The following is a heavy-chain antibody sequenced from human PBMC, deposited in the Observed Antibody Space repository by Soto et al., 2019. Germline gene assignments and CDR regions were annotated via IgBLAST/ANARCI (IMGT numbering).Heavy chain of an antibody. V-gene: IGHV4-39*01. Sequence: SETLSLTCAVSGVSIHNSHSFWAWIRQPPGKGLEFIGSVYYSGGANYNTSLKSRVTISVDTSKNQLSLRVNSVTAADTAVYYFRRVVEGAPRHTEFDSCGQGPLGTVS. J-gene: IGHJ5*01. CDR2: VYYSGGA. CDR3: RRVVEGAPRHTEFDS. CDR1: GVSIHNSHSF. D-gene: IGHD2-15*01.